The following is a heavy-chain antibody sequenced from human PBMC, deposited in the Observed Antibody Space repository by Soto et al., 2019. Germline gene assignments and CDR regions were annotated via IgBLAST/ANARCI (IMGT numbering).Heavy chain of an antibody. CDR2: IYYSGST. Sequence: QVQLQESGPGLVKPSQTLSLTCTVSGGSISSGDYYWSWIRQPPGKGLEWIGYIYYSGSTYYNPSLRSRVTISVDTSKNQYSLKLSSVTAADTAVYYCASWVGYSYGHSFDYWGQGTLVTVSS. CDR3: ASWVGYSYGHSFDY. D-gene: IGHD5-18*01. CDR1: GGSISSGDYY. V-gene: IGHV4-30-4*01. J-gene: IGHJ4*02.